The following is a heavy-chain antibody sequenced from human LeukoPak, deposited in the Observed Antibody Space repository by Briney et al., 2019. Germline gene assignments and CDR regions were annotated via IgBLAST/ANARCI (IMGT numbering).Heavy chain of an antibody. D-gene: IGHD3-10*01. Sequence: PGGSLRLSCAASGFTFSSYAMSWVRQAPGEGLEWVSAISGSGGSTYYADSVKGRFTISRDNSKNTLYLQMNSLRAEDTAVYYCAKCDRMVRGVIRAYYFDYWGQGTLVTVSS. V-gene: IGHV3-23*01. J-gene: IGHJ4*02. CDR3: AKCDRMVRGVIRAYYFDY. CDR1: GFTFSSYA. CDR2: ISGSGGST.